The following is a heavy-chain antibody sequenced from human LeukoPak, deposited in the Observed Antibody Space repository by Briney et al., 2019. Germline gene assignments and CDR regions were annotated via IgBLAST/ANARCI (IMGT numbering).Heavy chain of an antibody. CDR1: GFTFSSYG. V-gene: IGHV3-30*02. CDR3: AKDVHWSADH. CDR2: IRSDENYK. Sequence: GGSLRLSCAASGFTFSSYGMHWVRQAPGKGLEWVAHIRSDENYKHYADSVKGRFTISRDNSENTVYVQMNSLRPEDTAVYYCAKDVHWSADHWGQGTLVTVSS. D-gene: IGHD3-3*01. J-gene: IGHJ5*02.